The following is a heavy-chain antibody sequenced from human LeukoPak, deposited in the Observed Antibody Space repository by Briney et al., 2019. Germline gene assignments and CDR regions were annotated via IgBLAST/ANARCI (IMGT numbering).Heavy chain of an antibody. Sequence: GGSLGLSCAASGFTFSSYAMSWVRQAPGKGLEWVSAISGSGDRTYYADSVKGRFTISRDNSKNTLYLQMNSLRAEDTAVYYCAKDRGEHWFDPWGQGTLVTVSS. V-gene: IGHV3-23*01. J-gene: IGHJ5*02. CDR3: AKDRGEHWFDP. D-gene: IGHD2-21*01. CDR1: GFTFSSYA. CDR2: ISGSGDRT.